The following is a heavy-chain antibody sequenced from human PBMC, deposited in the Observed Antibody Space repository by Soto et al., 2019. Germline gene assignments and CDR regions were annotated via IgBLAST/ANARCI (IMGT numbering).Heavy chain of an antibody. V-gene: IGHV1-69*02. J-gene: IGHJ3*02. D-gene: IGHD4-17*01. Sequence: GASVKVSCKASGGTFSSYTISWVRQAPGQGLEWMGRIIPILGIANYAQKFQGRVTITADKSTSTAYMELSSLRSGDTAVYYCARVPDPPGPEFFYGDYTGVFAFDIWGQGTMVTVSS. CDR3: ARVPDPPGPEFFYGDYTGVFAFDI. CDR1: GGTFSSYT. CDR2: IIPILGIA.